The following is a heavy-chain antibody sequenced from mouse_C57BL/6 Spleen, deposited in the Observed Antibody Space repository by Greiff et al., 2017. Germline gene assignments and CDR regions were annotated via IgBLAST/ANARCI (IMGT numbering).Heavy chain of an antibody. CDR3: AREANARFAY. Sequence: QVQLKQPGAELVKPGASVKLSCKASGYTFTSYWMHWVKQRPGRGLEWIGRIDPNSGGTKYNEKFKSKATMTVDKPYSTAYMQLSRLTSGDSAVYCCAREANARFAYWGQGTLVTVS. CDR2: IDPNSGGT. V-gene: IGHV1-72*01. CDR1: GYTFTSYW. J-gene: IGHJ3*01.